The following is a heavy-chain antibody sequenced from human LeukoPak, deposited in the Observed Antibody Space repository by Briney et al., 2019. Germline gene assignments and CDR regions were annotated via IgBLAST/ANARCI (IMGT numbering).Heavy chain of an antibody. CDR3: AKDPNIAVAGKIDY. V-gene: IGHV3-23*01. CDR1: GFTFSIYG. D-gene: IGHD6-19*01. J-gene: IGHJ4*02. Sequence: GGSLRLSCAASGFTFSIYGMHWVRQAPGKGLEWVSAISGSGGSTYYADSVKGRFTISRDNSKNTLYLQMNSLRAVDTAVYYCAKDPNIAVAGKIDYWGQGTLVTVSS. CDR2: ISGSGGST.